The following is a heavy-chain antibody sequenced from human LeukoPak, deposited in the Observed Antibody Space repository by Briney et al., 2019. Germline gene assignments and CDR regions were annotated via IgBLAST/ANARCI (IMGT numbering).Heavy chain of an antibody. Sequence: SETLSLTCTVSGGSISSYYWSWIRQPAGKGLEWIGRIYTSGSTNYNPSLKSRVTMSVDTSKNQFSLKLSSVTAADTAVYYCARARERYCSSTSCRVPWFDPWGQGTLVTVSS. J-gene: IGHJ5*02. CDR2: IYTSGST. D-gene: IGHD2-2*01. V-gene: IGHV4-4*07. CDR1: GGSISSYY. CDR3: ARARERYCSSTSCRVPWFDP.